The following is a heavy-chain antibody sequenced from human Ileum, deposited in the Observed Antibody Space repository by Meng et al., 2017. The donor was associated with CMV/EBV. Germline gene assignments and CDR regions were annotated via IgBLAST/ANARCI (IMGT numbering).Heavy chain of an antibody. CDR3: ARRRQV. CDR1: DNSVRYYA. V-gene: IGHV3-23*01. Sequence: GGSLRLSCVASDNSVRYYAMDWVRQAPGKGLEWVSAIRLDGVTTYYADSVKGRFTISRDNSKNTVYLPMNSLGAEDTAVYFCARRRQVWGQGTLVTVSS. CDR2: IRLDGVTT. J-gene: IGHJ4*02.